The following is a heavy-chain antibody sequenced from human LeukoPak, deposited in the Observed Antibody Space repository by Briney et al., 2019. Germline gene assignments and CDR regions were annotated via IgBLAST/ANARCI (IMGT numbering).Heavy chain of an antibody. D-gene: IGHD3-10*01. CDR3: ARGRPTYYGSGSYWFDP. J-gene: IGHJ5*02. V-gene: IGHV1-8*01. CDR2: MNPNSGNT. Sequence: ASVKVSCKASGYTFTSYDINWVRQATGQGLEWMGWMNPNSGNTGYAQKFQGRVTMTRNTSISTAYMELSSLRSEDTAVYYCARGRPTYYGSGSYWFDPWGQGTLVTVSS. CDR1: GYTFTSYD.